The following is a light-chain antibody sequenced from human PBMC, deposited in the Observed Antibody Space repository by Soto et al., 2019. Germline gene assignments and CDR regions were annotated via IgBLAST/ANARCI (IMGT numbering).Light chain of an antibody. Sequence: DIQMTQSPSSVSAYVGDRVTITCRASPDIRDWIAWYQQKPGKAPKLLISAASSLQSGVPSRFSGSGSGTDFSLTISSLQSEDFATYYCQQAFSFPFTFGPGTKVDIK. CDR1: PDIRDW. J-gene: IGKJ3*01. CDR3: QQAFSFPFT. CDR2: AAS. V-gene: IGKV1-12*01.